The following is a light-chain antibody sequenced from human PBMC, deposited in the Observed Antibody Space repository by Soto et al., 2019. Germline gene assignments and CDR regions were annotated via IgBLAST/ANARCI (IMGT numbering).Light chain of an antibody. J-gene: IGKJ3*01. CDR2: GAS. Sequence: EIVLTQSPGTLSLSPGERATFSCRASQSVSSSYLAWYQQKPGQAPRLLIYGASSRATGIPDRFSGSGSGTDFTLTISRLEPEDFAVYYCQQYGTSPFTFVPGTKVDIK. V-gene: IGKV3-20*01. CDR3: QQYGTSPFT. CDR1: QSVSSSY.